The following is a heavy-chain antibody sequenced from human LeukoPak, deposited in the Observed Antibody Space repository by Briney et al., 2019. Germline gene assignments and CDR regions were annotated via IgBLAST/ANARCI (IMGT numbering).Heavy chain of an antibody. D-gene: IGHD2/OR15-2a*01. CDR3: ARGENSKTYPVSGY. V-gene: IGHV3-30*03. CDR1: GFTFSSYG. J-gene: IGHJ4*02. CDR2: ISYDGSSK. Sequence: GGSLRLSCAASGFTFSSYGMHWVRQAPGKGLEWVAVISYDGSSKYYIDSVKGRFTISRDNSKNTLYLQMNSLRAGDTAVYYCARGENSKTYPVSGYWGQGTLVTVSS.